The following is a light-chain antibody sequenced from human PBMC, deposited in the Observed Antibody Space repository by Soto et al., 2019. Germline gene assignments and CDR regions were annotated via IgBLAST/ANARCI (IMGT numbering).Light chain of an antibody. CDR2: EGD. V-gene: IGLV2-23*01. Sequence: QSARTQPASVSGSPGQSITVSCTGTSSDVGSYNLVSWYQQHPGKAPKLMIYEGDKRPSGVSNRLSASKSGNTASLTISGLHTEDEADYYCCSYAASRTYVFGTGTKLTVL. CDR1: SSDVGSYNL. J-gene: IGLJ1*01. CDR3: CSYAASRTYV.